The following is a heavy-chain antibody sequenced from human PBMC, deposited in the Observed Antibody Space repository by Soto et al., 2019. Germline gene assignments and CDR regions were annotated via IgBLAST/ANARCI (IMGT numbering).Heavy chain of an antibody. CDR1: GYTFSAYA. J-gene: IGHJ4*02. CDR3: VTSDWAW. Sequence: ASVKVSSKASGYTFSAYAIHWVRQAPGQGLQWVGWINAGSGDTRYSPKFQGRLIITRDTSASTAYMELSSLRPNDTAMFYCVTSDWAWWGQGTLVTVSS. CDR2: INAGSGDT. V-gene: IGHV1-3*01. D-gene: IGHD3-9*01.